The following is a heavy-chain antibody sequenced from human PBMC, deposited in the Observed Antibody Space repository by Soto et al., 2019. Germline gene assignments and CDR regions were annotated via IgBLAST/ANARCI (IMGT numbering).Heavy chain of an antibody. CDR1: GFTFSNAW. V-gene: IGHV3-15*07. D-gene: IGHD3-10*01. J-gene: IGHJ4*01. CDR3: TTDSCITSLIVRFDY. CDR2: VKSKNNGGTT. Sequence: GGSLRLSCAASGFTFSNAWINWVRQAPGKGMEWVGRVKSKNNGGTTDFAAPVKGRFAISRDDSKNMGYLEMNSLQAEDTAMYYCTTDSCITSLIVRFDYWGHGSLVTVSS.